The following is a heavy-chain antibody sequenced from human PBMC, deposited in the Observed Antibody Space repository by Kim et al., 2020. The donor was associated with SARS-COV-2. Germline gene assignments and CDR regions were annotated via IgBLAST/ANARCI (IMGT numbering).Heavy chain of an antibody. V-gene: IGHV3-7*01. CDR2: IKQDGSEK. CDR3: ARGGKFYYDTSGYPDDF. Sequence: GGSLRLSCAVSGFTFSSYWMSWVRQAPGKGLEWVANIKQDGSEKNYVDSVRGRFTISRDNAKNSVSLQMNSLRAEDTALYYCARGGKFYYDTSGYPDDFWGEGALVTVSS. D-gene: IGHD3-22*01. CDR1: GFTFSSYW. J-gene: IGHJ4*02.